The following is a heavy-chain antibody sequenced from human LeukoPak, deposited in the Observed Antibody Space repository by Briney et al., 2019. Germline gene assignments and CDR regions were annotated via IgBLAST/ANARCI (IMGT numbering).Heavy chain of an antibody. CDR1: GGSISSSSYY. J-gene: IGHJ5*02. V-gene: IGHV4-39*07. CDR2: IYYSGST. D-gene: IGHD3-16*01. Sequence: SETLSLTCTVSGGSISSSSYYWGWIRQPPGKGLEWIGSIYYSGSTYYNPSLKSRVTISVDTSKNQFSLKLSSVTAADTAVYYCATLHWGHFSSYWFDPWGQGTLVTVSS. CDR3: ATLHWGHFSSYWFDP.